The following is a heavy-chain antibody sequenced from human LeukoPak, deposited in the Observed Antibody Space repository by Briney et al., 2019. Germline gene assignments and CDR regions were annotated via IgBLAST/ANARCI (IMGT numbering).Heavy chain of an antibody. V-gene: IGHV4-61*02. CDR3: ARLEAAAGTWN. Sequence: SETLSLTCTVSGGSISSGSYYWSWIRQPAGKGLEWIGRIYTSGSTNYNPSLKSRVTISVDTSKNQFSLKLSSVTAADTAVYYCARLEAAAGTWNWGQGTLVTVSS. J-gene: IGHJ4*02. D-gene: IGHD6-13*01. CDR2: IYTSGST. CDR1: GGSISSGSYY.